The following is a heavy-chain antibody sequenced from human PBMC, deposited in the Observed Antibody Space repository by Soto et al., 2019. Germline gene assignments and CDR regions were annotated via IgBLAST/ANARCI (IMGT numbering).Heavy chain of an antibody. V-gene: IGHV3-23*01. CDR3: VKLDSSGYYRPFDY. Sequence: GGSLRLSCAASGVTFSSYAMSWVRQAPGKGLEWVSAISSSGGSTYYADSVKGRFTISRDNSKNTLYLQMSSLRAEDTAVYYCVKLDSSGYYRPFDYWGQGTLVTVSS. CDR1: GVTFSSYA. D-gene: IGHD3-22*01. J-gene: IGHJ4*02. CDR2: ISSSGGST.